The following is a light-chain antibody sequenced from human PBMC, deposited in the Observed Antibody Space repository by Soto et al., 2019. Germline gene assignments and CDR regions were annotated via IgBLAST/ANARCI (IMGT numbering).Light chain of an antibody. Sequence: IVVTQSPLSLPVTPGEPASVACSSIQSLLHSNGYNYLDWYLQKPGQPPSLLIYAASTRATGVPARFSGSGSGTEFTLTITSLQSEDFAVYFCQQYANWPPVIFGGGTKVDIK. CDR3: QQYANWPPVI. V-gene: IGKV2-28*01. J-gene: IGKJ4*01. CDR2: AAS. CDR1: QSLLHSNGYNY.